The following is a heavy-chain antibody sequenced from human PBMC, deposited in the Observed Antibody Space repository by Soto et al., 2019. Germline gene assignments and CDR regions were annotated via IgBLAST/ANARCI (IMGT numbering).Heavy chain of an antibody. D-gene: IGHD3-3*01. Sequence: SQTLSLTCTVSGGSLISYYWSWIRQPPGKGLEWIGYIYYSGSTNYNPSLKSRVTISVDTSKNQFSLKLSSVTAADMAVYYCARGGWREIDYWGQGTLVTVSS. CDR2: IYYSGST. J-gene: IGHJ4*02. CDR1: GGSLISYY. V-gene: IGHV4-59*08. CDR3: ARGGWREIDY.